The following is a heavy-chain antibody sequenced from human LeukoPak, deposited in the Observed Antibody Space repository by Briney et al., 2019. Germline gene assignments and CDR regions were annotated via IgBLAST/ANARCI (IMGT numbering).Heavy chain of an antibody. CDR1: GGSFSGYY. V-gene: IGHV4-34*01. CDR3: ARGNSGSYAFDY. CDR2: INHSGST. Sequence: SETLSLTCAVYGGSFSGYYWSWIRQPPGKGLEGIGEINHSGSTNYNPSLKSRVPISVDTSKNQFTLPLSSVTAADTAVYYCARGNSGSYAFDYWGQGTLVTVSS. D-gene: IGHD3-10*01. J-gene: IGHJ4*02.